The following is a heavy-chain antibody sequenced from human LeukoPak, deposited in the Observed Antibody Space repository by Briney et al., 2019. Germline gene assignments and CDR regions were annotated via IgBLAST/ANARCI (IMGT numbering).Heavy chain of an antibody. CDR3: ARGSPILWFGELFYYCYGMDV. CDR2: MNPNSGNT. D-gene: IGHD3-10*01. Sequence: ASVKVSCTASGYTFTSYDINWVRQATGQGLEWMGWMNPNSGNTGYAQKFQGRVTMTRNTSISTAYMELSSLRSEDTAVYYCARGSPILWFGELFYYCYGMDVWGQGTTVTVSS. CDR1: GYTFTSYD. V-gene: IGHV1-8*01. J-gene: IGHJ6*02.